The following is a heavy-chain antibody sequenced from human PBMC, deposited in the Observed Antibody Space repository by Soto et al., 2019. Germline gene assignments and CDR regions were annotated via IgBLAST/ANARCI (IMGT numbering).Heavy chain of an antibody. CDR3: ARELQGLYYFDY. Sequence: LLKVYFKASEYTITADSRHWVRQTPVQSLEWMGCINAGYGNTKYSQKFQGRVTITRDTSASTAYMELSSLRSEDTAVYYCARELQGLYYFDYWGLPPLVTVSS. D-gene: IGHD4-4*01. CDR2: INAGYGNT. V-gene: IGHV1-3*01. CDR1: EYTITADS. J-gene: IGHJ4*02.